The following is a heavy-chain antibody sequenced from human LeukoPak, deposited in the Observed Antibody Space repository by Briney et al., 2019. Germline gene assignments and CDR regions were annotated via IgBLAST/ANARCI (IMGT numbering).Heavy chain of an antibody. CDR3: AKSVVTGRDY. D-gene: IGHD3-16*02. CDR2: IKQDGSEK. J-gene: IGHJ4*02. V-gene: IGHV3-7*03. Sequence: GGSLRLSCAASGFTFRSYWMSWVRQAPGKGLEWVANIKQDGSEKYYVGSVKGRFTISRDNAKNSLYLQMNSLRAEDTAVYYCAKSVVTGRDYWGQGTLVTVSS. CDR1: GFTFRSYW.